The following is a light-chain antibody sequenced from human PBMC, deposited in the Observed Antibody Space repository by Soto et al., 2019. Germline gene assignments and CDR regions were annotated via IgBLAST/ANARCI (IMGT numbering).Light chain of an antibody. V-gene: IGLV2-14*01. J-gene: IGLJ2*01. CDR3: SSYISSSTVV. CDR2: EVN. Sequence: QSALTQPASVSGSPGQSITISCTGTSSDVGGYEYVSWYQQHPGKAPKLMIFEVNSRPSGVSNRFSGSKSGNTASLTISGLQAEDAADYYCSSYISSSTVVFGGGTKLTVL. CDR1: SSDVGGYEY.